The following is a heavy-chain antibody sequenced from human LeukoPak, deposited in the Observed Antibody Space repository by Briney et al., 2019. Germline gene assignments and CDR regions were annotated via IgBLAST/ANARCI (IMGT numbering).Heavy chain of an antibody. J-gene: IGHJ6*02. CDR2: IWYDGSNK. D-gene: IGHD1-1*01. CDR1: GFTFSSYG. Sequence: GRSLRLSCAASGFTFSSYGMHWVRQAPGTGLEWVAVIWYDGSNKYYADSVKGRFTISRDNSKNTLYLQMNSLRAEDTAVYYCARDTRDPGSYYYYYGMDVWGQGTTVTVSS. V-gene: IGHV3-33*01. CDR3: ARDTRDPGSYYYYYGMDV.